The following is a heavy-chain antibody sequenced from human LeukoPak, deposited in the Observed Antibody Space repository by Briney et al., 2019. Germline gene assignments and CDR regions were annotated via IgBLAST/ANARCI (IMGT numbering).Heavy chain of an antibody. CDR3: ARDGSRMPRAYYYGSGSPSWFDP. J-gene: IGHJ5*02. V-gene: IGHV1-46*01. D-gene: IGHD3-10*01. Sequence: ASVTVSCKASGGTFSSYGISWVRQAPGQGLEWMGIINPSGGSTSYAQKFQGRVTMTRDTSTSTVYMELSSLRSEDTAVYYCARDGSRMPRAYYYGSGSPSWFDPWGQGTLVTVSS. CDR2: INPSGGST. CDR1: GGTFSSYG.